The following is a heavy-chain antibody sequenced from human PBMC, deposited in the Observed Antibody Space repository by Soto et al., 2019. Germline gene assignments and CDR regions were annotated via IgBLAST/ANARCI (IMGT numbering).Heavy chain of an antibody. CDR3: ARVRHEPRITMVRGVIKRDYYYYGMDV. J-gene: IGHJ6*02. CDR1: GYTFTSYG. V-gene: IGHV1-18*01. Sequence: ASVKVSCKASGYTFTSYGISWVRQAPGQGLEWMGWISAYNGNTNYAQKLQGRVTMTTDTSTSTAYMELRSLRSDDTAVYYCARVRHEPRITMVRGVIKRDYYYYGMDVWGQGTTVTVSS. CDR2: ISAYNGNT. D-gene: IGHD3-10*01.